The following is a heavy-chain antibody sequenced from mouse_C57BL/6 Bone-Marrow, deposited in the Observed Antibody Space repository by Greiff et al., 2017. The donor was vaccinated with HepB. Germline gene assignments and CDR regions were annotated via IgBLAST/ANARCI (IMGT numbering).Heavy chain of an antibody. J-gene: IGHJ4*01. CDR2: SWWDDDK. D-gene: IGHD1-1*01. CDR1: GFSLSTFGMG. Sequence: QVTLKESGPGILQPSQTLSLTCSFSGFSLSTFGMGVGWIRQPSGKGLEGLEHSWWDDDKYYNPALKSRLTTSKDTSKNQVFLKIANVDTADTATYYCARMGTTVGESMDYWGQGTSVTVSS. CDR3: ARMGTTVGESMDY. V-gene: IGHV8-8*01.